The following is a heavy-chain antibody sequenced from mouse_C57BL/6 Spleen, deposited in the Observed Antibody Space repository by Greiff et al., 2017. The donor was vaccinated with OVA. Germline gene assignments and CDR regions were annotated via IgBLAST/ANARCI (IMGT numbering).Heavy chain of an antibody. CDR2: IYPGDGDT. V-gene: IGHV1-80*01. D-gene: IGHD1-1*01. CDR1: GYAFSSYW. CDR3: ARARYGSPWFAY. Sequence: QVQLQQSGAELVKPGASVKISCKASGYAFSSYWMNWVKQRPGKGLEWIGQIYPGDGDTNYNGKFKGKATLTADKSSSTAYMQLSSLTSEDSAVYCCARARYGSPWFAYWGQGTLVTVSA. J-gene: IGHJ3*01.